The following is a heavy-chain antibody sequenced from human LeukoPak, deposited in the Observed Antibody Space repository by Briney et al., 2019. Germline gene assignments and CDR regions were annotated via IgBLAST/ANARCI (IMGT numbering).Heavy chain of an antibody. J-gene: IGHJ5*02. D-gene: IGHD2-15*01. CDR2: INPSSGGT. V-gene: IGHV1-2*02. CDR1: GYTFTDYY. Sequence: ASVKVSCKASGYTFTDYYMHWVRQAPGQGLEWMGWINPSSGGTKYAQKFQGRVIMTRDITSAYMELSRLTSDDTAVYYCARSVAATPCNWFDPWGQGTLVTVSS. CDR3: ARSVAATPCNWFDP.